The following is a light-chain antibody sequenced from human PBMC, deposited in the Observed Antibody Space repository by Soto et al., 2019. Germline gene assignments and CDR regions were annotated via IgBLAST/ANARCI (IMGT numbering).Light chain of an antibody. CDR1: SSDVGGYNY. CDR3: SSYAGSNKPNYV. CDR2: EVS. V-gene: IGLV2-8*01. Sequence: QSALTQPPSASGSPGQSVTISCTGTSSDVGGYNYVSWYQQHPGKAPKLMIYEVSKRPSGVPDRYSGSKSGNTASLTVSGLQAEDAADYYCSSYAGSNKPNYVFATGTKLTV. J-gene: IGLJ1*01.